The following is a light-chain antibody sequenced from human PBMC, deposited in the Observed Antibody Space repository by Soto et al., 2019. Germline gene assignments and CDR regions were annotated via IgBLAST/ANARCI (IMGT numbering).Light chain of an antibody. Sequence: DIQMTQSPSTLSASVGDRVTITCRASQSVRTWLAWYQQKPGKAPKLLMYKASSLESGVPSRFSGSGSGTEFTLTISSLQPDDFATYYCQQCHTFWTFGQGTKVEIK. CDR1: QSVRTW. CDR3: QQCHTFWT. V-gene: IGKV1-5*03. CDR2: KAS. J-gene: IGKJ1*01.